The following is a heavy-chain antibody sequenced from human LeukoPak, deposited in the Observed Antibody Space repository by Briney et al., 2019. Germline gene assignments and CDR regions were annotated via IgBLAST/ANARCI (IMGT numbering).Heavy chain of an antibody. J-gene: IGHJ2*01. CDR3: ARDRDYDFWSGYSSHWYFDL. V-gene: IGHV4-39*07. CDR1: GGSISSSTYY. D-gene: IGHD3-3*01. CDR2: IYYSGST. Sequence: SETLSLTCTVSGGSISSSTYYWGWIRQPPGKGLDWIGSIYYSGSTYYNPSLKSRVTISVDTSKNQFSLKLSSVTAADTAVYYCARDRDYDFWSGYSSHWYFDLWGRGTLVTVSS.